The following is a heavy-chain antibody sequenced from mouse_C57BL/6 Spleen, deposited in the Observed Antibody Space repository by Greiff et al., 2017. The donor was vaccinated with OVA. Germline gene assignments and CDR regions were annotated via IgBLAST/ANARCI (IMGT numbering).Heavy chain of an antibody. D-gene: IGHD1-1*01. J-gene: IGHJ4*01. CDR1: GYAFSSSW. V-gene: IGHV1-82*01. CDR3: ARRGFITTVTYAMDY. CDR2: IYPGDGDT. Sequence: QVQLKQSGPELVKPGASVKISCKASGYAFSSSWMNWVKQRPGKGLEWIGRIYPGDGDTNYNGKFKGKATLTADKSSSTAYMQLSSLTSEDSAVYFCARRGFITTVTYAMDYWGQGTSGTVSS.